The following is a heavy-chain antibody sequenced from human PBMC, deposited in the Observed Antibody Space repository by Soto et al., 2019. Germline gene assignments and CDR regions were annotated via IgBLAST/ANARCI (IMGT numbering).Heavy chain of an antibody. CDR2: VYYRGRS. CDR1: GGSVTNSSYY. D-gene: IGHD4-17*01. CDR3: VSQRTTVPTQAYFDY. V-gene: IGHV4-39*01. J-gene: IGHJ4*02. Sequence: PSETLSLTCTFSGGSVTNSSYYWGWIRQSPGKGLEWIGSVYYRGRSYSKSSVKSRVTISVDTSKNRFSLSLNSVTASDTAVYFCVSQRTTVPTQAYFDYWGPGAPVTVSS.